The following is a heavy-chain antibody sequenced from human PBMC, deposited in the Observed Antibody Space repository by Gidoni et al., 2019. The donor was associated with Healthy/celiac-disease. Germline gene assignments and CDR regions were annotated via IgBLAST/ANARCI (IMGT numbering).Heavy chain of an antibody. CDR2: IYYSGST. Sequence: QVQLQESGPGLVKPSQTLSLTCTVSGGSIRSGGYYWSWIRQHPGKGLEWIGYIYYSGSTYYNPSLKSRVTISVDTSKNQFSLKLSSVTAADTAVYYCAREGTARPAYYYYYMDVWGKGTTVTVSS. CDR1: GGSIRSGGYY. J-gene: IGHJ6*03. D-gene: IGHD6-6*01. V-gene: IGHV4-31*03. CDR3: AREGTARPAYYYYYMDV.